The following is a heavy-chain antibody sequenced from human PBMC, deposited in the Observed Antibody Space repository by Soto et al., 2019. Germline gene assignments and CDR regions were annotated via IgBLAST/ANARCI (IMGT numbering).Heavy chain of an antibody. D-gene: IGHD2-15*01. Sequence: QMQLVQSGPEVKKPGTSVKVSCKASGFTFTNSAVQWVRQARGQRLEWIGWIVVGSGNTNYAQNFQERVTITRDMSTXXAXMXXSSLRSEDTAVYYCAAGGVYCSVGSCYSDDDAFDIWGQGTMVTVSS. CDR1: GFTFTNSA. CDR2: IVVGSGNT. CDR3: AAGGVYCSVGSCYSDDDAFDI. V-gene: IGHV1-58*01. J-gene: IGHJ3*02.